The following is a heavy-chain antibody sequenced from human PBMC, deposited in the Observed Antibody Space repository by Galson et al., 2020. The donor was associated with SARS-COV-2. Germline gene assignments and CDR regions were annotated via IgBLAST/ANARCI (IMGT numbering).Heavy chain of an antibody. Sequence: SETLSLTCAVYGGSFSGHHWTWIRQPPGKGLEWIGEINHSGSTNYNPSLKSRVTISVDTSKNQFSLHLNSLTAADTAVYYCARRAPAAPTYYYRSGRRGTPYYFDYWGQGTLVTVSS. CDR1: GGSFSGHH. CDR2: INHSGST. CDR3: ARRAPAAPTYYYRSGRRGTPYYFDY. J-gene: IGHJ4*02. V-gene: IGHV4-34*01. D-gene: IGHD3-10*01.